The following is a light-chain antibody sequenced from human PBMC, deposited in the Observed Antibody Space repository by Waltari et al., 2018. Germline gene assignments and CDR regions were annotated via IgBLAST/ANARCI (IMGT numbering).Light chain of an antibody. CDR2: EDT. V-gene: IGLV2-23*01. CDR3: CSYTLTNTWL. J-gene: IGLJ3*02. CDR1: SSDVGSYTL. Sequence: QSALPQPASVSGSPGQPTTISSPGTSSDVGSYTLVSWYRQHPGEAPRVIIFEDTKRPSGVSNRFSGSKSGNTASLTISGLQAEDEADYYCCSYTLTNTWLFGGGTKLTVL.